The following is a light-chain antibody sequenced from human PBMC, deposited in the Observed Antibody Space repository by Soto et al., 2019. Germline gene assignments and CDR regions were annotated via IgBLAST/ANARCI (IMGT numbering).Light chain of an antibody. CDR1: QSISSW. J-gene: IGKJ1*01. Sequence: DIQMTQSPSTLSTSVGDRVTITCRASQSISSWLAWYQQKPGKAPKLLIYKASTLASGVPSRFSGSGSGTEFTLTINSLQPDDFATYYCQQYHIYSGTCGQGTKGDIK. V-gene: IGKV1-5*03. CDR3: QQYHIYSGT. CDR2: KAS.